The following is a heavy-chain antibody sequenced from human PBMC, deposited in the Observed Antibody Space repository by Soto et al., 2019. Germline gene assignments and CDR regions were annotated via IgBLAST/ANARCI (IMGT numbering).Heavy chain of an antibody. CDR2: IIPIPGTA. J-gene: IGHJ6*02. D-gene: IGHD2-2*01. CDR1: GGTFGSYA. CDR3: ARSQGSSTSLEIYYYYYYAMDV. V-gene: IGHV1-69*01. Sequence: QVQLVQSGAEVKKPGSSVKVSCKASGGTFGSYAISWVRQAPGQGLEWMGGIIPIPGTANYAQKFQGRVTIAADESTITAYMELSSLRSEDTAVYYCARSQGSSTSLEIYYYYYYAMDVWGQGTTVTVSS.